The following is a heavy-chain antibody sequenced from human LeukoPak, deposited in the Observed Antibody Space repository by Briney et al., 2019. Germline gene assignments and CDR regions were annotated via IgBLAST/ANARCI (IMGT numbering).Heavy chain of an antibody. D-gene: IGHD2-21*02. V-gene: IGHV3-33*06. J-gene: IGHJ1*01. Sequence: HPGRSLRLSCAASGFTFSSYGMHWVRQAPGKGLEWVAVIWYDGRNKYYADSVKGRFSISRDNSKNTLYLQTNSLRAEDTAVYYCAKEYEAYCGGDCYSHFQDWGQGTLVTVSS. CDR3: AKEYEAYCGGDCYSHFQD. CDR2: IWYDGRNK. CDR1: GFTFSSYG.